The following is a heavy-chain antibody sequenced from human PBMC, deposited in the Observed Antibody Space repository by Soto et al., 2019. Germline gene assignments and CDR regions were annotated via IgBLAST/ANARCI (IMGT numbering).Heavy chain of an antibody. D-gene: IGHD2-15*01. CDR1: GYTFTSYD. CDR2: VNPNSGNT. Sequence: QVQLVQSGAEVKKPGASVKVSCKASGYTFTSYDINWVRQATGQGLEWMGWVNPNSGNTGYAQKFQGRVTMTRNTSISTAYMELSSLRSEDTAVYFCARVEAARYYYGMDVWGQGTTVTVSS. V-gene: IGHV1-8*01. J-gene: IGHJ6*02. CDR3: ARVEAARYYYGMDV.